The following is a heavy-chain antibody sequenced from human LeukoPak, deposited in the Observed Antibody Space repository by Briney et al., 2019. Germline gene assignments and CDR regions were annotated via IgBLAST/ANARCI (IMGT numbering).Heavy chain of an antibody. CDR3: ARGDRVRGGGTADY. D-gene: IGHD3-10*02. J-gene: IGHJ4*02. CDR2: VIPILDIA. CDR1: GGTFSSYT. V-gene: IGHV1-69*02. Sequence: ASVKVSCKASGGTFSSYTFSWVRQAPGQGLEWMGRVIPILDIATYAQKFKGRVTITADKSTSTAYMELSSLRSDDTAVYYCARGDRVRGGGTADYWGQGTLVTVSS.